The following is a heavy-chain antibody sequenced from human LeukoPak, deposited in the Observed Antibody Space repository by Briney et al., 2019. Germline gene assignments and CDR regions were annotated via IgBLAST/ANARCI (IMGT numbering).Heavy chain of an antibody. CDR3: ARDLSTSGLGFYDY. D-gene: IGHD2-2*01. CDR1: GCSISSSNW. J-gene: IGHJ4*02. V-gene: IGHV4-28*03. Sequence: SDTLSLTCAVSGCSISSSNWWGWIRPPPGKGLEWIGYIYYSGSTNYNPSLKSRVTMSLDTSRNQFSLRLSSVTAADTAVYYCARDLSTSGLGFYDYWGQGTLVTVSS. CDR2: IYYSGST.